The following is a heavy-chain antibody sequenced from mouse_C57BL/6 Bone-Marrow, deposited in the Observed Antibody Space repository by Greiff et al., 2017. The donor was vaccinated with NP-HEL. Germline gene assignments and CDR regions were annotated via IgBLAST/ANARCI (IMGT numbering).Heavy chain of an antibody. V-gene: IGHV1-81*01. Sequence: VQLQQSGAELARPGASVKLSCKASGYTFTSYGISWVKQRTGQGLEWIGEIYPRSGNTYYNEKFKGKATLTADKSSSTAYMELRSLTSQDSAVYFCASPAYYSNNDYAMDYWGQGTSVTVSS. CDR2: IYPRSGNT. CDR1: GYTFTSYG. D-gene: IGHD2-5*01. J-gene: IGHJ4*01. CDR3: ASPAYYSNNDYAMDY.